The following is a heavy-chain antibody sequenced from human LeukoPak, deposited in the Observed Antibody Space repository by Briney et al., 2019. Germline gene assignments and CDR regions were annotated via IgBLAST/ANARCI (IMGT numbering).Heavy chain of an antibody. CDR1: GFSFSNYW. V-gene: IGHV3-7*01. D-gene: IGHD3-10*01. Sequence: GGSLRLSCAASGFSFSNYWMGWVRQAPGKGLACVANIKTDGSETYYVDSVKGRFTISRDDAKNSLFLQMNSLRAEDTAIYYCVSAIRGSPIDYWGQGTLVSVPS. CDR3: VSAIRGSPIDY. J-gene: IGHJ4*02. CDR2: IKTDGSET.